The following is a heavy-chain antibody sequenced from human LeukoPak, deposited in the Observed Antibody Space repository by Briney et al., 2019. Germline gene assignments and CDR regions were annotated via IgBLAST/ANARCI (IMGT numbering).Heavy chain of an antibody. CDR3: AKGYCSSTSCPLNY. D-gene: IGHD2-2*01. V-gene: IGHV3-30*18. J-gene: IGHJ4*02. CDR1: GFTFSSYG. CDR2: ISYDGSNK. Sequence: GGSLRLSCAASGFTFSSYGMHWVRQAPGKGLEWVAVISYDGSNKYYADSVKGRFTISRDNSKNTLYLQMNSLRAEDTAVYYCAKGYCSSTSCPLNYWGQGTLVTVPS.